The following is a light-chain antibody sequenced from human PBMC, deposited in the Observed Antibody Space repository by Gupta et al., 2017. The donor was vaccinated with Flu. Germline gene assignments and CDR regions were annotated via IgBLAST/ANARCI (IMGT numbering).Light chain of an antibody. V-gene: IGKV3-11*01. Sequence: PAVLSWSPGESATLSGGASESVRSYLAWDQQKPGQAPKLLIYDASNSANGVPARFSGSGSGTEFTLTISSLEPEDSAVYYCQQRSNCPITFGGGTKVEIK. J-gene: IGKJ4*01. CDR3: QQRSNCPIT. CDR1: ESVRSY. CDR2: DAS.